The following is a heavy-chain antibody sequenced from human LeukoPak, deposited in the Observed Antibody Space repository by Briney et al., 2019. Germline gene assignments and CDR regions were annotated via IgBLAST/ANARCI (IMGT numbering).Heavy chain of an antibody. J-gene: IGHJ3*02. Sequence: SETLSLTCAVYGGSFSDYHWTWIRQSPGKGLEWIGEITHSGSTDYNPSLRSRVTISVDTFKKQFSLKVTSVTAADTAVYYCAREDSTSLKYAFDIWGQGTMVGVSS. D-gene: IGHD2-2*01. CDR3: AREDSTSLKYAFDI. CDR1: GGSFSDYH. V-gene: IGHV4-34*01. CDR2: ITHSGST.